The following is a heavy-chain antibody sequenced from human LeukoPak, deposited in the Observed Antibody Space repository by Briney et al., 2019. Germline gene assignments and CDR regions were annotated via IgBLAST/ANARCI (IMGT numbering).Heavy chain of an antibody. D-gene: IGHD6-6*01. CDR1: GFTLNNYW. J-gene: IGHJ4*02. CDR2: IKQDGSEK. V-gene: IGHV3-7*04. Sequence: GGSPRLSCAASGFTLNNYWMNRARQAPGKGLEWVANIKQDGSEKYYVDSVKGRFTIPRDNAKNSLYLQMNSLRAEDTAVYYCARGSNSAFDYWGQGTLVTVSS. CDR3: ARGSNSAFDY.